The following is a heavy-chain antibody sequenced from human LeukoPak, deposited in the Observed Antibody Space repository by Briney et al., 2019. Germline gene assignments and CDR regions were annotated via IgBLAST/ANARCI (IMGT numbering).Heavy chain of an antibody. CDR2: INHSGST. Sequence: SETLSLTCAVYGGSFSGYYWSWIRQPPGKGLEWIGEINHSGSTNYNPSLKSRVTISVDTSKNQFSLKLSSVTAADTAVYYCARKTRVGMDVWGKGTTVTVSS. CDR3: ARKTRVGMDV. V-gene: IGHV4-34*01. CDR1: GGSFSGYY. J-gene: IGHJ6*03. D-gene: IGHD1-26*01.